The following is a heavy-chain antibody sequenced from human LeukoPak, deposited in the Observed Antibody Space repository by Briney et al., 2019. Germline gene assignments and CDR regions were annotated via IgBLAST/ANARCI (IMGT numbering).Heavy chain of an antibody. CDR1: GGSFSGYY. J-gene: IGHJ4*02. V-gene: IGHV4-34*01. D-gene: IGHD6-19*01. CDR2: INHSGST. Sequence: PSETLSLTCAVYGGSFSGYYWSWIRQPPGKGLEWIGEINHSGSTNYNPSLKSRVTISVDTSKNQFSLKLSSVTAADTAVYYCARGQALYSSGWSRDYWGQGTLVPVSS. CDR3: ARGQALYSSGWSRDY.